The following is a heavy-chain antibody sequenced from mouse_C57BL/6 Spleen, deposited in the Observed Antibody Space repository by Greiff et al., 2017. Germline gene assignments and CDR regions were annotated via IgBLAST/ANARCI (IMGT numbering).Heavy chain of an antibody. V-gene: IGHV5-4*01. J-gene: IGHJ2*01. CDR2: ISDGGSYT. CDR1: GFTFSSYA. D-gene: IGHD2-10*02. Sequence: EVQLVESGGGLVKPGGSLKLSCAASGFTFSSYAMSWVRQTPEKRLEWVATISDGGSYTNYPDNVKGRFTISRDNAKNNLYLQMSQLTSEDTAMYYGARRSYGNYGVYYFDYWGQGTTLTVSS. CDR3: ARRSYGNYGVYYFDY.